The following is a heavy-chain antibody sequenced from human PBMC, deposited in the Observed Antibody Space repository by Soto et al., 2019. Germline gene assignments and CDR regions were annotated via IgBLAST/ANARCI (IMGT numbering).Heavy chain of an antibody. CDR3: ARSRTYTYYYDSSGYRANWFDP. Sequence: KTSETLSLTCAVYGGSFSCYYWSWIRQPPGKGLEWIGEINHSGITNYNPSLKSRVTISVDTSKNQFSLKLSSVTAADTAVYYCARSRTYTYYYDSSGYRANWFDPWGQGTLVTVSS. CDR1: GGSFSCYY. J-gene: IGHJ5*02. D-gene: IGHD3-22*01. V-gene: IGHV4-34*01. CDR2: INHSGIT.